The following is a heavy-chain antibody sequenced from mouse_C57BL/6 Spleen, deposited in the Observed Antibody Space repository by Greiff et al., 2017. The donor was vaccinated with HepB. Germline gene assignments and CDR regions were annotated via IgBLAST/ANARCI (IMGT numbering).Heavy chain of an antibody. D-gene: IGHD2-5*01. Sequence: VQLQQPGAELVRPGTSVKLSCKASGYTFTSYWMHWVKQRPGQGLEWIGVIDPSDSYTNYNQKFKGKATLTVDTSSSTAYMQLSSLTSEDSAVYYCARKALSNPFDYWGQGTTLTVSS. CDR2: IDPSDSYT. J-gene: IGHJ2*01. CDR3: ARKALSNPFDY. V-gene: IGHV1-59*01. CDR1: GYTFTSYW.